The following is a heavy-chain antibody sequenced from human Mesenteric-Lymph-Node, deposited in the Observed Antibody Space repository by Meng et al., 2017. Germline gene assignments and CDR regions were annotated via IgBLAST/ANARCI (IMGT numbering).Heavy chain of an antibody. CDR1: GGSISSGDYY. J-gene: IGHJ4*02. Sequence: QGQVQESGPGLVRPSETLSLTCTVSGGSISSGDYYWSWIRQPPGKGLEWIGCIYYSGGTYYNPSLKGRVTISVDTSKNQFSLKLSSVTAADTAVYFRARGELLWDYWGQGTLVTVSS. CDR2: IYYSGGT. V-gene: IGHV4-30-4*01. D-gene: IGHD2-2*01. CDR3: ARGELLWDY.